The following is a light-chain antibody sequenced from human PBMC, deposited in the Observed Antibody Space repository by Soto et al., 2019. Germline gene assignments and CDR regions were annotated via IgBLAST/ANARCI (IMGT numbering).Light chain of an antibody. V-gene: IGKV3D-20*01. CDR3: QQYAMSPWK. J-gene: IGKJ1*01. CDR1: QRLSSSY. CDR2: DAS. Sequence: IVLTHSPATLSLSPWERATLSFGPSQRLSSSYLAWYQQRPGLAPRLLIYDASSRATGIPERFSGSESGTDFTLTISRLEPEDVAVYYCQQYAMSPWKFGQGTKVDIK.